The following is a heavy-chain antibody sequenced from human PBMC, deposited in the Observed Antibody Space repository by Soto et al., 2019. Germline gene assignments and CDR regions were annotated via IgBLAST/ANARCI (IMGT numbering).Heavy chain of an antibody. CDR3: ARGRWEVRFDY. D-gene: IGHD1-26*01. J-gene: IGHJ4*02. CDR1: GGSFSGYY. V-gene: IGHV4-34*01. Sequence: SETLSLTCAVYGGSFSGYYWSWIRQPPGKGLEWIGEINHSGSTNYNPSLKSRVTISVDTSKNQFSLKLSSVTVADTAVYYCARGRWEVRFDYCGQGTPVTVSS. CDR2: INHSGST.